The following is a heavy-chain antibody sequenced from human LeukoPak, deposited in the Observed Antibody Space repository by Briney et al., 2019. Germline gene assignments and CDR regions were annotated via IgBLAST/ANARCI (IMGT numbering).Heavy chain of an antibody. V-gene: IGHV1-2*02. Sequence: AASVKVSCKASGYTFTGYYIHWVRQAPGQGLEWMGWINPNSGGTNYAQKFQGRVTMTRDASISTAYMELSRLRSDDTAVYYCARGDYDFWSGYPFDYWGQGTLITVSS. J-gene: IGHJ4*02. CDR1: GYTFTGYY. CDR2: INPNSGGT. D-gene: IGHD3-3*01. CDR3: ARGDYDFWSGYPFDY.